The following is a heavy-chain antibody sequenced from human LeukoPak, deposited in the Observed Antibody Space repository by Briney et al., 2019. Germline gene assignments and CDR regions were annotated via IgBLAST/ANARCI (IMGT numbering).Heavy chain of an antibody. V-gene: IGHV3-21*01. J-gene: IGHJ6*02. Sequence: GGSLRLSCAASGFTFSSYSMNWVRQAPGKGLEWVSSISSSSSYIYYADSVKGRFTISRDNAKNSLYLQMNSLRAEDTAVYYCARELLWFGESNGMDVWGQGTTVTVSS. CDR2: ISSSSSYI. CDR3: ARELLWFGESNGMDV. D-gene: IGHD3-10*01. CDR1: GFTFSSYS.